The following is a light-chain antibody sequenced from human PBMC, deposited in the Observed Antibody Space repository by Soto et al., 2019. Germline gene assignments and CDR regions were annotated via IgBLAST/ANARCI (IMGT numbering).Light chain of an antibody. J-gene: IGLJ3*02. CDR2: DIT. CDR1: SSDVGNSNF. V-gene: IGLV2-14*01. Sequence: QSALTQPASVSGSPGQSITISCTGTSSDVGNSNFVSWFQQHPGKAPKLIIYDITNRPSGVSDRFSGSKSGYTAALTISGLHAEDEADYYCNSYTSSSPLVFGGGTQLTVL. CDR3: NSYTSSSPLV.